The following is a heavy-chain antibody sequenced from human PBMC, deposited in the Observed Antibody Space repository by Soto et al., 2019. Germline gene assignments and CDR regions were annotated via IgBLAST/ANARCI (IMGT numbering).Heavy chain of an antibody. CDR2: ISGKNGNT. V-gene: IGHV1-18*01. J-gene: IGHJ4*02. CDR1: GYSFSDLG. Sequence: QVHLVQSGGELKKPGASVKVSCRASGYSFSDLGITWVRQAPGQGLEWMGWISGKNGNTNYAQKVHGRVTLTADTSKSTAHMERRALTSDDTGISYCARSDYYEDTGTFENWGQGTPVTVSS. CDR3: ARSDYYEDTGTFEN. D-gene: IGHD4-17*01.